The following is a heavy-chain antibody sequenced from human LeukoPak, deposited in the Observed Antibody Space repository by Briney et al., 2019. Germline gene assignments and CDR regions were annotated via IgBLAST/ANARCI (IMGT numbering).Heavy chain of an antibody. CDR1: GGSISSYY. CDR3: ARRYCTDGVCYLVS. J-gene: IGHJ5*02. D-gene: IGHD2-8*01. V-gene: IGHV4-59*12. Sequence: PSETLSLTCTVSGGSISSYYWSWIRQPPGKGLEWIGYIYFTGSTNYNPSLKSRVTMSVDTSDNQFSLKPSSVTAADTAVYYCARRYCTDGVCYLVSWGQGTLVTVSS. CDR2: IYFTGST.